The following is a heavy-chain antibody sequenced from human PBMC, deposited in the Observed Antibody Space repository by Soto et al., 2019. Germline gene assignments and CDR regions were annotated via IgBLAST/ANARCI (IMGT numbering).Heavy chain of an antibody. CDR2: IYYSGTT. J-gene: IGHJ5*02. V-gene: IGHV4-39*01. D-gene: IGHD3-10*01. CDR3: AGQSYYYTSGSSGP. CDR1: GGSVSSGSYY. Sequence: TLSLTCIVSGGSVSSGSYYWDWIRQPPGKGLEWIGNIYYSGTTYYNPSLKSRVTISVDPSNNHFSLKLNSVTAADTAVYYCAGQSYYYTSGSSGPWGRGTLVTVSS.